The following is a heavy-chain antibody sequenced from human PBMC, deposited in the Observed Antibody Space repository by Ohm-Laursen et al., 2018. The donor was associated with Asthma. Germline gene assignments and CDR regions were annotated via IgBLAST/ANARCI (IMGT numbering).Heavy chain of an antibody. Sequence: SLRLSCAASGFTFRSYAMHWVRQAPGKGLEWISYIGPSGRDIIYADSVKGRFTISRDNARNSLYLQMNNLRAEDTAVYHCSRDPRRLPFWGQGTTVTVSS. V-gene: IGHV3-48*03. D-gene: IGHD4-11*01. CDR3: SRDPRRLPF. CDR1: GFTFRSYA. J-gene: IGHJ6*02. CDR2: IGPSGRDI.